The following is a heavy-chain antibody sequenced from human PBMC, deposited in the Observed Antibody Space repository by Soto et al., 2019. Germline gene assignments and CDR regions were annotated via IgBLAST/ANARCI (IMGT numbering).Heavy chain of an antibody. CDR3: AKGRGGSGSLTPRVDF. J-gene: IGHJ4*02. Sequence: EVQLLESGGGLVQPGGSLRLSCAASGFTFNNYAMTWVRQAPGKGLEWVSAISGGGDTTSYADSVKGRFTVSRDGSKNTLYLPMSSLRAEATALYYCAKGRGGSGSLTPRVDFWGQGTLVTVSS. CDR2: ISGGGDTT. D-gene: IGHD3-10*01. V-gene: IGHV3-23*01. CDR1: GFTFNNYA.